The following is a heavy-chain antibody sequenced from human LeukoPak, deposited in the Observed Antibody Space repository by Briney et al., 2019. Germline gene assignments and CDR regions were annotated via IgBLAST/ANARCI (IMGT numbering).Heavy chain of an antibody. CDR3: ARDTVAGTSWFDP. J-gene: IGHJ5*02. V-gene: IGHV3-20*04. Sequence: GGSLRLSCAAAGFTFDDYGMSWVRQAPGKGLEWVSGINWNGGSTGYADSMKGRFTISRDNAKNSLYLQMNSLRAEDTALYYCARDTVAGTSWFDPWGQGTLVTVSS. CDR1: GFTFDDYG. CDR2: INWNGGST. D-gene: IGHD6-19*01.